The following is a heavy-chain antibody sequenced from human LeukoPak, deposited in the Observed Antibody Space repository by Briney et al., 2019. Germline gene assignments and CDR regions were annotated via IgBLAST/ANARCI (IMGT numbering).Heavy chain of an antibody. J-gene: IGHJ4*02. CDR1: GFTFSSYS. V-gene: IGHV3-21*01. CDR2: ITSSSSYI. D-gene: IGHD6-13*01. Sequence: RGSLRLSCAASGFTFSSYSMNWVRQASGKGLEWVSSITSSSSYIYYADSVKGRFTISRDNAKNSLYLQVNSLRDEDTAIYYCATDPGPGYGWGQGTLVTVSS. CDR3: ATDPGPGYG.